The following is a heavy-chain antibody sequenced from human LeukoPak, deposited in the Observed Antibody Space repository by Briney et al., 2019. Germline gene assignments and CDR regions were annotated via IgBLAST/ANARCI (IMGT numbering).Heavy chain of an antibody. CDR2: IYSGGTT. CDR3: ARGGYSYDFDY. D-gene: IGHD5-18*01. J-gene: IGHJ4*02. V-gene: IGHV3-53*01. CDR1: GFTVSTNY. Sequence: PGGSLRLSCAASGFTVSTNYMNWVRQAPGKGLEWVSVIYSGGTTYYADPVKGRFTISRDNSKNTLYLQMNSLRAEDTAVYYCARGGYSYDFDYWGQGTLVTVSS.